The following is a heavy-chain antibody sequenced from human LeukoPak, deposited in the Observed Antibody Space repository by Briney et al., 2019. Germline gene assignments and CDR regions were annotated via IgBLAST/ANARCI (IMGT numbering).Heavy chain of an antibody. Sequence: GGSLRLSCTGSGFPLSSYAMSWVRQAPGKGLEWVSAISASGGRTYYADSVKGRFTVSRDNSNNTLYLQTNSLRADDTALYYCAKDRISSSLSYNWFDPWGQGTQVTVSS. CDR3: AKDRISSSLSYNWFDP. V-gene: IGHV3-23*01. CDR2: ISASGGRT. D-gene: IGHD2-2*01. J-gene: IGHJ5*02. CDR1: GFPLSSYA.